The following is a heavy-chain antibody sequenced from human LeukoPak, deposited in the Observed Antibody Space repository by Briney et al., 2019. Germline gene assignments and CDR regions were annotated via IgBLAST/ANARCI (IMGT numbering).Heavy chain of an antibody. CDR3: ARGPEQLWLRYYYYGMDV. CDR1: GGTFSSYA. CDR2: MNPNSGNT. D-gene: IGHD5-18*01. V-gene: IGHV1-8*02. J-gene: IGHJ6*02. Sequence: ASVKVSCKASGGTFSSYAISWVRQAPGQGLEWMGWMNPNSGNTGYAQKFQGRVTMTRNTSISTAYMELSSLRSEDTAVYYCARGPEQLWLRYYYYGMDVWGQGTMVTVSS.